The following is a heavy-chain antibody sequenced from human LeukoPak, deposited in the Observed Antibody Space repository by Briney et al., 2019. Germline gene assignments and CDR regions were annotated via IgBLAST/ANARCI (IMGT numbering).Heavy chain of an antibody. CDR2: INHSGST. Sequence: SETLSLTCAVYGGSFNGYYWSWIRQPPGKGLEWIGEINHSGSTNYNPSLKSRVTISVDTSKNQFSLKLSSVTAADTAVYYCARGRPGGSGSYYRLNYWGQGTLVTVSS. J-gene: IGHJ4*02. CDR1: GGSFNGYY. D-gene: IGHD3-10*01. V-gene: IGHV4-34*01. CDR3: ARGRPGGSGSYYRLNY.